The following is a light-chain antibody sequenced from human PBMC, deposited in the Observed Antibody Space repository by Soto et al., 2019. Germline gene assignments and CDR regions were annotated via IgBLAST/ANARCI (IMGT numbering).Light chain of an antibody. J-gene: IGKJ5*01. V-gene: IGKV3-20*01. CDR3: QQYGSSPLVT. CDR1: QSVSSSY. Sequence: EIVLTQSPGTLSLSPGERATLSCRASQSVSSSYLAWYQQKPGQAPRLLIYGASSRATGIPDRFSGSGSGIDFTLTISRLEPEDFAVYYCQQYGSSPLVTFGQGTRLEI. CDR2: GAS.